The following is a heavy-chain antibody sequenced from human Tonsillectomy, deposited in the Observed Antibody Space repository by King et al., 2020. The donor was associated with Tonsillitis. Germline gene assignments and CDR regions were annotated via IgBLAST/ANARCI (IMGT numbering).Heavy chain of an antibody. CDR3: ARVRAWNMGWYDY. V-gene: IGHV1-46*01. D-gene: IGHD6-19*01. J-gene: IGHJ4*02. Sequence: QLVQSGTEVKKPGASVKLSCEASGYTFTNYFIHWVRQAPGQGLEWMGIINPSGGSTSYPQKFQGRVTMTRDTSTSTVYMELTSLRSEDTAVYYCARVRAWNMGWYDYWGQGTLVTVSS. CDR2: INPSGGST. CDR1: GYTFTNYF.